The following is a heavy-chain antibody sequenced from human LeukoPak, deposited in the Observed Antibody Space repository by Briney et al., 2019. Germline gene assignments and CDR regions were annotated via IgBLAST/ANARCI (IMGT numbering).Heavy chain of an antibody. J-gene: IGHJ4*02. Sequence: SETLSLTCAVYGGSFSGYYWSWIRQPPGKGLEWIGEINHSGSTNYNPSLKSRVTISVDTSKNQFSLKLSSVTAADTAVYYCARGRPPVYCSGGSCYPRGVFDYWGQGTLVTVSS. V-gene: IGHV4-34*01. D-gene: IGHD2-15*01. CDR2: INHSGST. CDR1: GGSFSGYY. CDR3: ARGRPPVYCSGGSCYPRGVFDY.